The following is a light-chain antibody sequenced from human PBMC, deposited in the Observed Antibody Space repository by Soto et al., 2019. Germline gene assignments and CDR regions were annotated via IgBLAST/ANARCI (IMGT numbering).Light chain of an antibody. V-gene: IGLV2-14*03. CDR3: SSYTSSSTLA. Sequence: QSALTQPASVSGSPGQSITFSCTGTSSDVGGYNYVSWYQQHPGKAPKLMIYDVSTRPSGISNRFSGSKSGNTASLTISGLQAEDEADYYCSSYTSSSTLAFGTGTKLTVL. CDR1: SSDVGGYNY. CDR2: DVS. J-gene: IGLJ1*01.